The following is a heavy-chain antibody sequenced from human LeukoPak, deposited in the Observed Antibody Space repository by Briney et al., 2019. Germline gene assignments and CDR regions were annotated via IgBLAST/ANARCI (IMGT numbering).Heavy chain of an antibody. Sequence: ASVKVSCKASGYTFTGYYMHWVRQAPGQGLEWMGWMNPNSGNTGYAQKFQGRVTMTRNTSISTAYMELSSLRSEDTAVYYCARVRGSSWYLEIDYWGQGTLVTVSS. CDR2: MNPNSGNT. CDR3: ARVRGSSWYLEIDY. D-gene: IGHD6-13*01. V-gene: IGHV1-8*02. J-gene: IGHJ4*02. CDR1: GYTFTGYY.